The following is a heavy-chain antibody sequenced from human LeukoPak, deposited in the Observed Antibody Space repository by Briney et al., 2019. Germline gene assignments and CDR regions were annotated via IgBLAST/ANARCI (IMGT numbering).Heavy chain of an antibody. CDR2: IIPIFGTA. J-gene: IGHJ6*04. V-gene: IGHV1-69*06. D-gene: IGHD3-10*01. Sequence: ASVKVSCKASGGTFSSYAISWVRQAPGQGLEWMGGIIPIFGTANYAQKFQGRVTITADKSTSTAYMELRSLRYEDTAVYYCARDRDMVRGVIISFYYGMDVWGKGTTVTVSS. CDR3: ARDRDMVRGVIISFYYGMDV. CDR1: GGTFSSYA.